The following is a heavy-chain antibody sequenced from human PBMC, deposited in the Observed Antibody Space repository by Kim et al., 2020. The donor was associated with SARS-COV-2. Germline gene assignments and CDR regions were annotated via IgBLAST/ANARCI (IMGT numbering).Heavy chain of an antibody. V-gene: IGHV3-53*01. CDR3: TRGPPRNHHFDY. Sequence: GGSLRLSCAASGFTVSSNQMNWVRQAPGKGLEWVSVINVAGNTYYADSVKGRFTISRDISKNTFYLQMNSLRAEDTALYYCTRGPPRNHHFDYWGQGTLVTVSS. CDR2: INVAGNT. CDR1: GFTVSSNQ. J-gene: IGHJ4*02.